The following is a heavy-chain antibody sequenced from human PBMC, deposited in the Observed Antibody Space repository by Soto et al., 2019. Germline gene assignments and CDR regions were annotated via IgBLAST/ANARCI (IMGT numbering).Heavy chain of an antibody. J-gene: IGHJ4*02. CDR2: ISSSSSTI. D-gene: IGHD6-6*01. CDR3: ARLEYSSSSRTFNY. V-gene: IGHV3-48*02. CDR1: GFTFSSYS. Sequence: PGGSLRLSCAASGFTFSSYSMNWVRQAPGKGLEWVSYISSSSSTIYYADSVKGRFTISRDNAKNSMYLQMNSLRDEETTVYYYARLEYSSSSRTFNYWGQETLVTFSS.